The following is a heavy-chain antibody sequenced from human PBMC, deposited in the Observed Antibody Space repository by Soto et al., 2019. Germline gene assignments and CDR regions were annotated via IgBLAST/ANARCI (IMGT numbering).Heavy chain of an antibody. Sequence: GGSLRLSCAASGFTFSSYAMSWVRQAPGKGLEWVSAISGSGGSTYYADSVKGRFTISRDNSKNTLYLQMNSLRAEDTAVYYCASTSGGSIAARFGYFDYWGQGTLVTVSS. J-gene: IGHJ4*02. CDR2: ISGSGGST. V-gene: IGHV3-23*01. D-gene: IGHD6-6*01. CDR1: GFTFSSYA. CDR3: ASTSGGSIAARFGYFDY.